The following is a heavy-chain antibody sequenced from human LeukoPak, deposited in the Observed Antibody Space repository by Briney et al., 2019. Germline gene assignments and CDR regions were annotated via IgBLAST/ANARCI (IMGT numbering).Heavy chain of an antibody. J-gene: IGHJ4*02. D-gene: IGHD3-22*01. Sequence: SVKVSCKASGGTFSSYAVSWVRQAPGQGLEWMGGIIPIFGTANYAQKLQGRVTMTTDTSTSTAYMELRSLRSDDTAVYYCARDHHAYCDSSGYYSGPYYFDYWGQGTLVTVSS. CDR2: IIPIFGTA. CDR3: ARDHHAYCDSSGYYSGPYYFDY. V-gene: IGHV1-69*05. CDR1: GGTFSSYA.